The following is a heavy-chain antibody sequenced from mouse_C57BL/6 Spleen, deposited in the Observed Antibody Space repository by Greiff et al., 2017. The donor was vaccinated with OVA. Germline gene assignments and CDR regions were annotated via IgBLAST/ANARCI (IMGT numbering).Heavy chain of an antibody. CDR1: GYTFTSYW. CDR2: IDPSDSYT. V-gene: IGHV1-59*01. J-gene: IGHJ4*01. CDR3: ARSGTGYYAMDY. Sequence: VQLQQPGAELVRPGTSVKLSCKASGYTFTSYWLHWVKPRPGQGLEWIGVIDPSDSYTNYNQKFKGKATLTVDTSSSTAYMQLSSLTSEDSAVYYCARSGTGYYAMDYWCQGTSVTVSS. D-gene: IGHD4-1*01.